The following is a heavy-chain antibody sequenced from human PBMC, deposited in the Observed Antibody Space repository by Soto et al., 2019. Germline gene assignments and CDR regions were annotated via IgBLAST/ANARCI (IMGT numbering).Heavy chain of an antibody. Sequence: QTGGSLRLSCAASGFTFDDYAMHWVRQAPGKGLEWVSGISWNSGSIGYADSVKGRFTISRDNAKNSLYLQMNSLRAEDTALYYCAKDMRIMITFGGVIDPGFDYWGQGTLVTVSS. CDR2: ISWNSGSI. CDR1: GFTFDDYA. J-gene: IGHJ4*02. V-gene: IGHV3-9*01. CDR3: AKDMRIMITFGGVIDPGFDY. D-gene: IGHD3-16*02.